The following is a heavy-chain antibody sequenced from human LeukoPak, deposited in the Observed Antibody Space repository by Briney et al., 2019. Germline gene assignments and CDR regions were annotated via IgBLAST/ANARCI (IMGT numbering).Heavy chain of an antibody. CDR1: GYTFTSYG. CDR3: ASSLGRGGKQAGNMDV. CDR2: IIPIFGTA. V-gene: IGHV1-69*05. J-gene: IGHJ6*03. D-gene: IGHD4-23*01. Sequence: GASVKVSCKASGYTFTSYGISWVRQAPGQGLEWMGGIIPIFGTANYAQKFQGRVTITTDESTSTAYMELSSLRSEDTAVYYCASSLGRGGKQAGNMDVWGKGTTVTVSS.